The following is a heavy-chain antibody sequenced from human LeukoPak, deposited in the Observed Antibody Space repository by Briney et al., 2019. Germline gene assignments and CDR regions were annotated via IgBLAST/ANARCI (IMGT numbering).Heavy chain of an antibody. CDR1: GFTFSSYA. V-gene: IGHV3-7*04. D-gene: IGHD2-2*01. CDR3: ARGTHYSFDI. CDR2: IKEDGSEK. J-gene: IGHJ3*02. Sequence: GGSLRLSCAASGFTFSSYAMSWVRQAPGKGLEWVANIKEDGSEKYYVDSVKGRFTISRDNAKNSLYLQMNSLGAEDTAVYYCARGTHYSFDIWGQGTTVTVSS.